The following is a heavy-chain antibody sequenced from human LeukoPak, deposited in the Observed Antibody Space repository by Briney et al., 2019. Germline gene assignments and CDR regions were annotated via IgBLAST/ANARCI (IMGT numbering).Heavy chain of an antibody. V-gene: IGHV1-69*05. CDR1: GGTFSSYA. Sequence: SVKVSCRASGGTFSSYAISWVRQAPGQGLEWMGGIIPIFGTANYAQKFQGRVTITTDESTSTAYMELSSLRSEDTAVYYCARGLRPRFLEKAYWFDPWGQGTLVTVSS. D-gene: IGHD3-3*01. CDR2: IIPIFGTA. CDR3: ARGLRPRFLEKAYWFDP. J-gene: IGHJ5*02.